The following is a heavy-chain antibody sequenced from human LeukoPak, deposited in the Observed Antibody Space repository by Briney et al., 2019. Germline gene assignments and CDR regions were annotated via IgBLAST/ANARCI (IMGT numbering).Heavy chain of an antibody. V-gene: IGHV4-34*01. CDR1: GGSFSGYY. CDR2: INHSGST. CDR3: ARARAGYSSSWYASPYYYYYMDV. Sequence: PSETLSLTCAVYGGSFSGYYWCWIRQPPGKGLEWIGEINHSGSTNYNPSLKSRVTISVDTSKNQFSLKLSSVTAADTAVYYCARARAGYSSSWYASPYYYYYMDVWGKGTTVTVSS. J-gene: IGHJ6*03. D-gene: IGHD6-13*01.